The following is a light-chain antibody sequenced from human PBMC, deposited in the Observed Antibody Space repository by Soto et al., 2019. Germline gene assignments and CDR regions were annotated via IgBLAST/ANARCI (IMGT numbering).Light chain of an antibody. CDR1: QSVSSY. J-gene: IGKJ1*01. CDR3: QQHRGT. Sequence: EIVLTQSPATLSLSPGERATLSCRASQSVSSYLAWYQQKPGQAPRLLIYDASNSATGIPARFSGSGSVTDFTLTISSLEPEDFAVYYCQQHRGTFGQGTKVEIK. V-gene: IGKV3-11*01. CDR2: DAS.